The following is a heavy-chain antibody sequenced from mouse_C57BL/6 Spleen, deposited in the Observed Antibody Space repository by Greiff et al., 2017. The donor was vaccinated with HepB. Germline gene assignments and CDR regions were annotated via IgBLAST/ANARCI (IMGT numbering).Heavy chain of an antibody. CDR2: ISSGSSTI. CDR3: SNDYDTDY. J-gene: IGHJ4*01. Sequence: EVMLVESGGGLVKPGGSLKLSCAASGFTFSDYGMHWVRQAPEKGLEWVAYISSGSSTIYYADTVKGRFTISRDNAKNTLYLQMTSLRSEDTSMYYCSNDYDTDYWGQGTSVTVSS. CDR1: GFTFSDYG. D-gene: IGHD2-4*01. V-gene: IGHV5-17*01.